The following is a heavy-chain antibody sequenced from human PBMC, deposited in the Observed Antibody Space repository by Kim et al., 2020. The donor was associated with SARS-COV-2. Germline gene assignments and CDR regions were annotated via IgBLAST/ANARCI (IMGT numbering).Heavy chain of an antibody. V-gene: IGHV4-4*07. D-gene: IGHD1-26*01. Sequence: SETLSLTCTVSGGSISSYYWSWIRQPAGKGLEWIGRVYANGRTDYNPSLKSRVTMSMDTSKNQVSLKLSAVTAADTAMYYCARREAGSNYFDYWGQGTLGTVSS. J-gene: IGHJ4*02. CDR3: ARREAGSNYFDY. CDR1: GGSISSYY. CDR2: VYANGRT.